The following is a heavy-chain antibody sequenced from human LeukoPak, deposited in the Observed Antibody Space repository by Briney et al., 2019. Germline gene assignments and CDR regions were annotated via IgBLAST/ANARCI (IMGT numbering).Heavy chain of an antibody. Sequence: GASVNVSCKASGYTFTSYYMHWVRQAPGQGLEWMGIINPSGGSTSYAQKFQGRVTMTRDTSTSTVYMELSSLRSEDTAVYYCARDLYYYDSSGYLDYWGQGTLVTVSS. CDR2: INPSGGST. CDR3: ARDLYYYDSSGYLDY. J-gene: IGHJ4*02. D-gene: IGHD3-22*01. V-gene: IGHV1-46*01. CDR1: GYTFTSYY.